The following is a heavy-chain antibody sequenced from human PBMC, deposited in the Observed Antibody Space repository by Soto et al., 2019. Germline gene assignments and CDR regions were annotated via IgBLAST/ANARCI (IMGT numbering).Heavy chain of an antibody. CDR3: ARARDYDLLTAREYALDV. J-gene: IGHJ6*02. CDR2: IMPVFGTA. Sequence: QVQLVQSGAEVKKPGSSVRVSCKVSGGSFRNYGITWMRQSPGQGLEWMGGIMPVFGTAVYAQKFQGRVTISADELTTTASLELRSLSSDDTAVYFCARARDYDLLTAREYALDVWGQGTTVTV. D-gene: IGHD3-9*01. CDR1: GGSFRNYG. V-gene: IGHV1-69*01.